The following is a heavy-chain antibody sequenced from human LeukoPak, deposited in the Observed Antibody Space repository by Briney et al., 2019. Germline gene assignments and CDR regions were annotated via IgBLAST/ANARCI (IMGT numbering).Heavy chain of an antibody. CDR3: APTTYYYDSSGYYFDY. CDR1: GFTFSSYA. J-gene: IGHJ4*02. D-gene: IGHD3-22*01. Sequence: GGSLRLSCAASGFTFSSYAMSWVRQDPGKGLEWVSAISGSGGSTYYADSVKGRFTISRDNSKNTLYLQMNSLRAEDTAVYYCAPTTYYYDSSGYYFDYWGQGTLVTVSS. CDR2: ISGSGGST. V-gene: IGHV3-23*01.